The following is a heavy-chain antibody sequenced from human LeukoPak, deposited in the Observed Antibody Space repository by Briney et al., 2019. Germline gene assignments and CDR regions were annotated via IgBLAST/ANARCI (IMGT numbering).Heavy chain of an antibody. CDR2: INHSGST. D-gene: IGHD2-2*01. V-gene: IGHV4-34*01. CDR1: GGSFSGYY. J-gene: IGHJ5*02. CDR3: ARWVKIVVVPAATRSWFDP. Sequence: SETLSLTCAVYGGSFSGYYWSWIRQPPGKGLEWIGEINHSGSTNYNPSLKSRVTISVDTSKNQFSLKLSSVTAADTAVYYCARWVKIVVVPAATRSWFDPWGQGTPVTVSS.